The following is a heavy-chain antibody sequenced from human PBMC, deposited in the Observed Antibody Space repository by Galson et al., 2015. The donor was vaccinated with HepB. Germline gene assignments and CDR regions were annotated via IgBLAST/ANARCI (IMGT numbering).Heavy chain of an antibody. CDR2: INPNSGGT. CDR3: ARDGRAAAGLSEYYYYYGMDV. CDR1: GYTFTGYY. J-gene: IGHJ6*02. V-gene: IGHV1-2*04. D-gene: IGHD6-13*01. Sequence: SVKVSCKASGYTFTGYYMHWVRQAPGQGLEWMGWINPNSGGTNYAQKFQGWVTMTRDTSISTAYMELSRLRSDDTAVYYCARDGRAAAGLSEYYYYYGMDVWGQGTTVTVSS.